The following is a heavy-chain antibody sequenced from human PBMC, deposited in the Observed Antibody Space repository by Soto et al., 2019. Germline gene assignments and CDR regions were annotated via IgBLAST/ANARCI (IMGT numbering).Heavy chain of an antibody. Sequence: EVQLVESGGGLVQPGGSLRLSCAASGFTFSSYWMHWVRQAPGKGLVWVSRINSDGSSTSYADSVKGRFTISRDNAKNTLYLQMNGLRAEDTAVYYCASTITMVRGHGMDVWGQGTTVTVSS. CDR1: GFTFSSYW. CDR3: ASTITMVRGHGMDV. V-gene: IGHV3-74*01. D-gene: IGHD3-10*01. CDR2: INSDGSST. J-gene: IGHJ6*02.